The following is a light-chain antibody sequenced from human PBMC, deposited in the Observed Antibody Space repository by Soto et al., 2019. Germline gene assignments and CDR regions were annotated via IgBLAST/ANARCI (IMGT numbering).Light chain of an antibody. CDR3: QQYGSSPIT. Sequence: EIVMTQSPATLSVSPGERATLSCGASQSVSSRLAWYQQKPGQAPRLLISGASSRATGIPDRFSGSGSATDFTLTISRLEPEDFALYYCQQYGSSPITFGQGTRLEI. CDR2: GAS. V-gene: IGKV3-20*01. CDR1: QSVSSR. J-gene: IGKJ5*01.